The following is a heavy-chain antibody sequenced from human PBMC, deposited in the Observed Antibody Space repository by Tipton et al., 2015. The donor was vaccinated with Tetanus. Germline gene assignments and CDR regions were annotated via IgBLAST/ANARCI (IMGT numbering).Heavy chain of an antibody. J-gene: IGHJ4*02. D-gene: IGHD2-8*01. CDR2: ISGSGATT. CDR1: RFTFSHYS. Sequence: SLRLSCAAFRFTFSHYSMTWVRQAPGKGLEWASGISGSGATTYYADSVRGRFTIPRDNSKNTLYLQMNSLRVEDTAVYYCAKDPGCSNGVCYILDWGQGTLVTVSS. CDR3: AKDPGCSNGVCYILD. V-gene: IGHV3-23*01.